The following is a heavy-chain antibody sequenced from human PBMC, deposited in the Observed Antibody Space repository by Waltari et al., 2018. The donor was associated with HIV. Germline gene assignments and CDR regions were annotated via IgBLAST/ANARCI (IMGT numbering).Heavy chain of an antibody. D-gene: IGHD4-17*01. CDR2: INNSGSI. V-gene: IGHV4-34*02. CDR3: ATRGDYGDLPKYFDL. Sequence: QVELQQGGAGLLKPSETLSLSCAVSGGSFSPYYWSWIRQPPGKGLEWMGEINNSGSINFKPSLKSRRNISLDASKKPSSLHLTSVTAADTALYYCATRGDYGDLPKYFDLWGRGTLVTVSS. J-gene: IGHJ2*01. CDR1: GGSFSPYY.